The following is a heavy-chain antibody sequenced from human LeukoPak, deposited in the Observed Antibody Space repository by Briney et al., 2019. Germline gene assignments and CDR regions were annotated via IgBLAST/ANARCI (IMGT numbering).Heavy chain of an antibody. CDR1: GGSISSSSYY. D-gene: IGHD3-10*01. CDR3: ARLNRDVLLWFGAWGFDP. Sequence: PSETLSLTCTVSGGSISSSSYYWGWIRQPPGKGLEWIGSIYYSGSTYYNPSLKSRVTISVDTSKNPFSLKLSSVTAADTAVYYCARLNRDVLLWFGAWGFDPWGQGTLVTVSS. CDR2: IYYSGST. J-gene: IGHJ5*02. V-gene: IGHV4-39*01.